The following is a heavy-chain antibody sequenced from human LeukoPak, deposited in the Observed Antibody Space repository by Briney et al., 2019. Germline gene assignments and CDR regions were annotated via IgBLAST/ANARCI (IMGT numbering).Heavy chain of an antibody. CDR2: INPNSGGT. V-gene: IGHV1-2*02. CDR3: AITSWATLNAFDI. CDR1: GYTFIAKY. D-gene: IGHD5-12*01. J-gene: IGHJ3*02. Sequence: VASVKVSCKASGYTFIAKYMHWVRQVPGQGLEWMGWINPNSGGTNYAPEFQGRVIMTRDTSISTAYMEMRRLRSGDTAVYYCAITSWATLNAFDIWGQGTVVTVSP.